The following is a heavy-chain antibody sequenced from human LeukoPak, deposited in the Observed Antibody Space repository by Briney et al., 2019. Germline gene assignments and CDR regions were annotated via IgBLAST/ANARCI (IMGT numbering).Heavy chain of an antibody. Sequence: SVKVSCKASGGTFSSYAISWVRQAPGQGLEWMGGIIPIFGTPNYAQKFQGRVTITADESTSTAYMELNSLRSEDTAVYYCARTPEQQLEGSWFDPWGQGTLVTVSS. J-gene: IGHJ5*02. D-gene: IGHD6-13*01. CDR2: IIPIFGTP. CDR1: GGTFSSYA. V-gene: IGHV1-69*13. CDR3: ARTPEQQLEGSWFDP.